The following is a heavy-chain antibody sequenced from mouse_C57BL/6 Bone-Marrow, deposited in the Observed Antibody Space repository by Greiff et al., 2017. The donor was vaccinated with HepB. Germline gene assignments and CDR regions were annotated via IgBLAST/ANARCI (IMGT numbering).Heavy chain of an antibody. CDR2: ISSGSSTI. V-gene: IGHV5-17*01. CDR3: ARTLTTVVATNYAMDY. CDR1: GFTFSDYG. Sequence: EVMLVESGGGLVKPGGSLKLSCAASGFTFSDYGMHWVRQAPEKGLEWVAYISSGSSTIYYADKVKGRFTISRDNAKNTLFLQMTSLRSEDTAMYYCARTLTTVVATNYAMDYWGQGTSVTVSS. D-gene: IGHD1-1*01. J-gene: IGHJ4*01.